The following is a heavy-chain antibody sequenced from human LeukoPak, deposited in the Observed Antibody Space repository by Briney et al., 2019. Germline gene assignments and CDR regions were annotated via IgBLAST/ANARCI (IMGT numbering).Heavy chain of an antibody. D-gene: IGHD6-13*01. J-gene: IGHJ4*02. CDR3: AKGVSSSWYEFGY. V-gene: IGHV3-23*01. Sequence: ETLSLTCTVSGASVSSSSYYWEWIRQPPGKGLEWVSAISGSGGSTYYADSVKGRFTISRDNSKNTLYLQMNSLRAEDTAVYYCAKGVSSSWYEFGYWGQGTLVTVSS. CDR1: GASVSSSSYY. CDR2: ISGSGGST.